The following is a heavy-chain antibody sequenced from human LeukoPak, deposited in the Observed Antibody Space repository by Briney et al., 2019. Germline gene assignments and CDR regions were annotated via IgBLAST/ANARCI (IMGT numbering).Heavy chain of an antibody. CDR3: ARGPSTHYGGAFDD. Sequence: PEASVKVSCKASGYTFTSYGISWVRQAPGQGLEWMGWISAYNGNTNYAQKLQGRVTMTTETSTSTAYMELRSLRSDDTAVYYWARGPSTHYGGAFDDWGQGTLVTVSS. J-gene: IGHJ4*02. D-gene: IGHD4-23*01. CDR2: ISAYNGNT. CDR1: GYTFTSYG. V-gene: IGHV1-18*01.